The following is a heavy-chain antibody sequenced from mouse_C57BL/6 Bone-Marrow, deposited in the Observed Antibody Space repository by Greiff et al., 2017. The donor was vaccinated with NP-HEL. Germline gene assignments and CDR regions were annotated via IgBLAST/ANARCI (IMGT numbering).Heavy chain of an antibody. Sequence: QVQLQQSGAELVRPGASVTLSCKASGYTFTDYEMHWVKQTPVHGLEWIGAIDPETGGTAYNQKFKGKAILTADKSSSTAYMELRSLTSEDSAVYYCTNYDGSSYVPYYAMDYWGQGTSVTVSS. CDR1: GYTFTDYE. D-gene: IGHD1-1*01. J-gene: IGHJ4*01. V-gene: IGHV1-15*01. CDR3: TNYDGSSYVPYYAMDY. CDR2: IDPETGGT.